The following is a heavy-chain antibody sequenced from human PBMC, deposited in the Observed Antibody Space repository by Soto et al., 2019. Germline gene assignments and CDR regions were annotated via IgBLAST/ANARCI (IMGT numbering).Heavy chain of an antibody. D-gene: IGHD3-10*01. V-gene: IGHV4-31*03. CDR1: GGSVTSGGYY. Sequence: SETLSLTCTVSGGSVTSGGYYWSWIRHCPGKGLEWIGYIYSSGDTNYNPSLNSRVAMSVDTSKNQFSLKLSSVTAADTAVYYCARGWRGKNYGSGSYYRSSYFDYWGQGTPVTVSS. CDR3: ARGWRGKNYGSGSYYRSSYFDY. J-gene: IGHJ4*02. CDR2: IYSSGDT.